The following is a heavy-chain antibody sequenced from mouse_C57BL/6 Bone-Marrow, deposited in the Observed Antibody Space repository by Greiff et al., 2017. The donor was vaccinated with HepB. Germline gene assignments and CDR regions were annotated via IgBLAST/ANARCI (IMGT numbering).Heavy chain of an antibody. CDR1: GYTFTSYW. Sequence: QVQLQQPGAELVKPGASVKLSCKASGYTFTSYWMQWVKQRPGQGLEWIGEIDPSDSYTNYNQKFKGKATLTVDTSSSTAYMQLSSLTSEDSAVYYCARRSFYYGYSFDYWGQGTTLTVSS. J-gene: IGHJ2*01. V-gene: IGHV1-50*01. D-gene: IGHD2-2*01. CDR3: ARRSFYYGYSFDY. CDR2: IDPSDSYT.